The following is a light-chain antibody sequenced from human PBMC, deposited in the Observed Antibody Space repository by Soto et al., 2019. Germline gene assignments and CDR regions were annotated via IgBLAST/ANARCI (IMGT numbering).Light chain of an antibody. CDR1: QSVSNNY. Sequence: EMVLRQSPGTLSLSPGEGATLXXRASQSVSNNYLAWYQQKPGQAPGLLIYDASNRATGIPARFSGSGSGTDFTLTISSLEPEDFAVYYCQQRSNWLFGPGTKVDIK. CDR2: DAS. J-gene: IGKJ3*01. V-gene: IGKV3-11*01. CDR3: QQRSNWL.